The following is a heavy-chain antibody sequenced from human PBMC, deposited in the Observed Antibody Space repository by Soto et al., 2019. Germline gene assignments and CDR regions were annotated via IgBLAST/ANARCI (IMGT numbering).Heavy chain of an antibody. V-gene: IGHV6-1*01. CDR2: TYYRSKWYN. D-gene: IGHD3-10*01. CDR1: GDTVSSNSGA. Sequence: SQTLSLTCAISGDTVSSNSGAWNWIRQSPSRGLEWLGRTYYRSKWYNDYAVSVKSRITINPDTSKNQFSLQLNSATPEDTAVYYCARQSSSNYHYVMDVCGQGTTVTVSS. J-gene: IGHJ6*02. CDR3: ARQSSSNYHYVMDV.